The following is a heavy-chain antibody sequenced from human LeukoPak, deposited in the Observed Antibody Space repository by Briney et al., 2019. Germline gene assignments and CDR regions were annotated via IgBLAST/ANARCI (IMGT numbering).Heavy chain of an antibody. J-gene: IGHJ6*03. CDR3: ARVNRVQQLVRYYYYMDV. CDR1: GDSISTYY. V-gene: IGHV4-4*07. Sequence: SETVSLTCTVSGDSISTYYWSWIRQPAGKGLEWIGRIYTSGSTNYNPSLKGRVTMSVDTSKNQFSLKLSSVTAADTAVYYCARVNRVQQLVRYYYYMDVWGKGTTVTVSS. CDR2: IYTSGST. D-gene: IGHD6-13*01.